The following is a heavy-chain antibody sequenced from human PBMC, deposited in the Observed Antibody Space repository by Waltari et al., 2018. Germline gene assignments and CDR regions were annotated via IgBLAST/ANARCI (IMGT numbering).Heavy chain of an antibody. CDR2: IWFDGGQT. CDR3: AKDAFGNTYVDH. D-gene: IGHD3-10*01. CDR1: GLSISRYG. Sequence: QAQLVESGGGVVQPGMSLRLSCTGTGLSISRYGRHGVRQAPGKGLEWVALIWFDGGQTYYADSVRGRFTISRDNSENTLYLDMNSLKLNDTAIYYCAKDAFGNTYVDHWGQGTLVTVAS. V-gene: IGHV3-33*06. J-gene: IGHJ4*02.